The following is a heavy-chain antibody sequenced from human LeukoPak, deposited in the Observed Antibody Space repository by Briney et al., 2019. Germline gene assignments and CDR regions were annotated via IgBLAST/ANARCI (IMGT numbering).Heavy chain of an antibody. J-gene: IGHJ4*02. V-gene: IGHV3-23*01. D-gene: IGHD3-22*01. CDR1: GFTFSNSA. Sequence: GGSLRLSCAASGFTFSNSAMAWVRQAPGKGLEWVSTISGSSNTYYADSAKGRFTISRDNSKNTLYLQMNSLRAEDTAVYYCAKGDYYDPKFDYWGQGTLVTVSS. CDR3: AKGDYYDPKFDY. CDR2: ISGSSNT.